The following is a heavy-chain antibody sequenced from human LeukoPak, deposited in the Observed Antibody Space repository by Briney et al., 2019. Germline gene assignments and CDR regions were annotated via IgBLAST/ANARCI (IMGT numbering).Heavy chain of an antibody. J-gene: IGHJ3*02. D-gene: IGHD1-26*01. Sequence: GGSLRLSCAASGFTFSSYSMNWVRQAPGKGLEWVSSISSSSSYIYYADSEKGRFTISRDNAKNSLYLQMNSLRAEDTAVYYCARASGSPTPGDDAFDIWGQGTMVTVSS. CDR1: GFTFSSYS. V-gene: IGHV3-21*01. CDR2: ISSSSSYI. CDR3: ARASGSPTPGDDAFDI.